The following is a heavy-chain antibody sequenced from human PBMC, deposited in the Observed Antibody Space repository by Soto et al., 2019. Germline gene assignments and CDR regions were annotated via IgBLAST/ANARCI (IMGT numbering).Heavy chain of an antibody. Sequence: GGSLRLSCAASGFTFSNYAMSWVRQAPGKGLEWVSAISASVGSTYYTDSVKGRFTISRDNSKNTLYLQMNSLRAEDTAVYYCAKGGQSYDYWGQGTLVTVS. CDR2: ISASVGST. V-gene: IGHV3-23*01. D-gene: IGHD3-10*01. J-gene: IGHJ4*02. CDR1: GFTFSNYA. CDR3: AKGGQSYDY.